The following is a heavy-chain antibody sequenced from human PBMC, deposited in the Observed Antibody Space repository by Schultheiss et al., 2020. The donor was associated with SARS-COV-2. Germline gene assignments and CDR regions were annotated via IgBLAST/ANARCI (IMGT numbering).Heavy chain of an antibody. CDR3: AKATGGATTDFDY. CDR1: GFTFDDYA. D-gene: IGHD5-24*01. V-gene: IGHV3-23*01. Sequence: GGSLRLSCAASGFTFDDYAMHWVRQAPGKGLEWVSGISGSGGSTYYADSVKGRFTISRDNSKNTLYLQMNSLRAEDTAVYYCAKATGGATTDFDYWGQGTLVTVSS. CDR2: ISGSGGST. J-gene: IGHJ4*02.